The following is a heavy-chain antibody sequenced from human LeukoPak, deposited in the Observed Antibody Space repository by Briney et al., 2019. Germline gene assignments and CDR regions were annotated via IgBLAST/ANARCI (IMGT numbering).Heavy chain of an antibody. J-gene: IGHJ4*02. CDR2: ISYDGSNK. CDR3: ARDPRPIAARTHIDY. Sequence: PGGSLRLSCAASGFTFSSYAMHWVRQAPGKGLEWVAVISYDGSNKYYADSVKGRFTISRDNSKNTLYLQMNSLRAEDTAVYYCARDPRPIAARTHIDYWGQGTLVTVSS. CDR1: GFTFSSYA. V-gene: IGHV3-30-3*01. D-gene: IGHD6-6*01.